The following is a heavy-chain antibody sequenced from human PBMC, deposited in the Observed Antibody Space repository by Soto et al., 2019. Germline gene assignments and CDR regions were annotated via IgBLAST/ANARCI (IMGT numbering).Heavy chain of an antibody. V-gene: IGHV5-51*01. CDR3: ARTSSTWYMDV. J-gene: IGHJ6*02. CDR1: GYSFTSYW. D-gene: IGHD6-13*01. Sequence: RGESLKISCKGSGYSFTSYWIGWVRQMPGKGLEWMGLVQPGESHIRYSPSFQGQVTISADKSISTAYLQWSSLKASDTAMYYCARTSSTWYMDVWGRGTTVTVSS. CDR2: VQPGESHI.